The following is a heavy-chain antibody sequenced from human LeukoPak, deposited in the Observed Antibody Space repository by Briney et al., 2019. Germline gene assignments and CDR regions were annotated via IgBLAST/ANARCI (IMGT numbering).Heavy chain of an antibody. CDR3: AKSVGATPYYYYYMDV. D-gene: IGHD1-26*01. V-gene: IGHV3-23*01. CDR1: GFTFSSYA. CDR2: ISGSGGST. Sequence: PGGSLRLSCAASGFTFSSYAMSWVRQAPGKGLEWVSAISGSGGSTYYADSVKGRFTISRDNSKNTLYLQMNSLRAEDTAVYYCAKSVGATPYYYYYMDVWGKGTTVNVS. J-gene: IGHJ6*03.